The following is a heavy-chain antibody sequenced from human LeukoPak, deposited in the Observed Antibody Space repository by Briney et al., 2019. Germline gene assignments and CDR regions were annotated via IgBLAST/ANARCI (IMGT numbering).Heavy chain of an antibody. D-gene: IGHD2-2*01. CDR3: ARGMDCSSTSCTFDY. V-gene: IGHV4-30-4*08. CDR1: GGSISSGDYY. CDR2: IYYSGST. Sequence: SETLSLTCTVSGGSISSGDYYWSWIRQPPGKGLEWIGYIYYSGSTYYNPSLKSRVTISVDTSKNQFSLKLSSVTAADTAVYYCARGMDCSSTSCTFDYWGQGTLVTVSS. J-gene: IGHJ4*02.